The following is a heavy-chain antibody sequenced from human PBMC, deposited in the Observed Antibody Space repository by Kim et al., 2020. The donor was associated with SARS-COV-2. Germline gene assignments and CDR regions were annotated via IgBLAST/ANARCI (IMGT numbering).Heavy chain of an antibody. J-gene: IGHJ4*02. V-gene: IGHV3-15*01. CDR2: IQSKTDGGAS. CDR1: GFTFSNAW. D-gene: IGHD3-3*01. CDR3: TTWSGYHDY. Sequence: GGSLRLSCAASGFTFSNAWMSWVRQAPGKGLEWVGRIQSKTDGGASDYAAPVKGRFTISRDDSNNTLYLQMNSLKTEDTAMYYCTTWSGYHDYWGQGTLVTVSS.